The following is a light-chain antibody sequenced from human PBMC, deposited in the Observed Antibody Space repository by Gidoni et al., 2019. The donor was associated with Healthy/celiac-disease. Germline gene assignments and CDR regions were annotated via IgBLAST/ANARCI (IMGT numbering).Light chain of an antibody. CDR3: QQYGSSPT. J-gene: IGKJ1*01. V-gene: IGKV3-20*01. Sequence: ELVLTQFPGTLSLSPGERATLSCRASQSVSSSYLAWYQQKPGQAPRLLIYGASSRATGIPDRFSGSGSGTDFTLTISRLEPEDFAVYYCQQYGSSPTFXXXTKVEIK. CDR1: QSVSSSY. CDR2: GAS.